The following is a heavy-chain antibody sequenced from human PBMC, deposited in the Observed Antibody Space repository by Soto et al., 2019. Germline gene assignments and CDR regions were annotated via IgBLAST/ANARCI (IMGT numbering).Heavy chain of an antibody. D-gene: IGHD1-26*01. J-gene: IGHJ6*02. CDR1: GFTFSSYA. V-gene: IGHV3-30-3*01. Sequence: LRLSCAASGFTFSSYAMHWVRQAPGKGLEWMAVISYDGSNKYYADSVKGRFTISRDNSKNTLYLQVNSLRAEDTAVYYCARVSHSGSSVVRDGMDVWGQGTTVTVSS. CDR3: ARVSHSGSSVVRDGMDV. CDR2: ISYDGSNK.